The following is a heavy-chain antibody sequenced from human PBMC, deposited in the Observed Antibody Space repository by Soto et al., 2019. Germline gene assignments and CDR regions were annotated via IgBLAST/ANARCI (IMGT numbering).Heavy chain of an antibody. CDR2: ISAYNGNT. J-gene: IGHJ5*02. CDR3: ARGRRSIVGATEFDP. Sequence: ASVKVSCKASGYTFTSYGISWVRQAPGQGLEWMGWISAYNGNTNYAQKLQGRVTMTTDTSTSTAYMELRSLRSDDTAVYYCARGRRSIVGATEFDPWGQGTLVTVSS. D-gene: IGHD1-26*01. V-gene: IGHV1-18*01. CDR1: GYTFTSYG.